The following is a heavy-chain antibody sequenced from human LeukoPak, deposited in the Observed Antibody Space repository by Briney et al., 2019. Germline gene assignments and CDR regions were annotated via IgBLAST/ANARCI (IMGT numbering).Heavy chain of an antibody. CDR3: SRSGVPFYYSDS. J-gene: IGHJ4*02. CDR2: ISTTGNTL. CDR1: GFTFSTYT. D-gene: IGHD3-10*01. Sequence: PGGSLRLSCVASGFTFSTYTMSWVRQAPGKGLEWISYISTTGNTLYYADSVKGRFTISRYNAKASLYLQMNSLRDEDTAVYFCSRSGVPFYYSDSFRQGTLVTVAS. V-gene: IGHV3-48*02.